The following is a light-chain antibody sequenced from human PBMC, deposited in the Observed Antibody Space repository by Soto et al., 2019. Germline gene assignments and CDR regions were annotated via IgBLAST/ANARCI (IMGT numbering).Light chain of an antibody. Sequence: QSALAQPPSVSGSPGQSVTISCTGTSSDVGSYNRVSWYQQPSGTAPKLMIYEVSNRPSGVPDRFSGSKSGNTASLTISGLQAEDEADYYCSLYTSSSTFDYVFGTGTKVTVL. J-gene: IGLJ1*01. CDR3: SLYTSSSTFDYV. V-gene: IGLV2-18*01. CDR2: EVS. CDR1: SSDVGSYNR.